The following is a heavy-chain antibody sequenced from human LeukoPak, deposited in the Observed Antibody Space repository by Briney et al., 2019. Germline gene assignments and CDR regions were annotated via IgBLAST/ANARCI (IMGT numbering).Heavy chain of an antibody. CDR2: ISYDGSNK. J-gene: IGHJ4*02. CDR3: ARDPGYSRPSSYGYFDH. Sequence: PGGSLRLSCAASGFTFSSYAMHWVRQAPGKGLEWVAIISYDGSNKYYTDSVKGRFTISRDNAKNSLYLQMNSLRDEDTAVCYCARDPGYSRPSSYGYFDHWGQGTLATVSS. D-gene: IGHD1-26*01. V-gene: IGHV3-30-3*01. CDR1: GFTFSSYA.